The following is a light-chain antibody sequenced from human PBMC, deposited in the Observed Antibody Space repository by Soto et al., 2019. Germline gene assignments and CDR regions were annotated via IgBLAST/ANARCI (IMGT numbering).Light chain of an antibody. J-gene: IGKJ4*01. CDR3: QQRVHWPPP. CDR2: DAS. CDR1: QSVSDY. V-gene: IGKV3-11*01. Sequence: TVLTQSPARLSLSPGERANLSCRAGQSVSDYLDWYQQKPGHPPRLLFFDASNRVTGVPARFSAGGSGTDCTLIISSLEPEDFAVYYCQQRVHWPPPVGGGPNVEL.